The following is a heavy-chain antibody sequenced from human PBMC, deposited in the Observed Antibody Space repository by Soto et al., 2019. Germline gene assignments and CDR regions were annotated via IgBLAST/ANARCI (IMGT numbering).Heavy chain of an antibody. CDR1: GFTFSSYA. V-gene: IGHV3-30-3*01. CDR2: ISYDGSNK. Sequence: QVQLVESGGGVVQPGRSLRLSCAASGFTFSSYAMHWVRQAPGKGLEWVAVISYDGSNKYYADSVKGRFTISRDNSKNTLYLQMSSLRAEDTAVYYCARGGRPYSSGWYGDYWGQGTLVTVSS. D-gene: IGHD6-19*01. J-gene: IGHJ4*02. CDR3: ARGGRPYSSGWYGDY.